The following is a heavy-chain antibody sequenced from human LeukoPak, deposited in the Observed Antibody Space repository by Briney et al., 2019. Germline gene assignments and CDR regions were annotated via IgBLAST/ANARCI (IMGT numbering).Heavy chain of an antibody. D-gene: IGHD3-16*02. V-gene: IGHV3-64*01. CDR2: ISSNGGST. CDR3: ARDALHDYVWGSYHDY. J-gene: IGHJ4*02. Sequence: PGGSLRLSCAASGFTFSSYAMHWVRQAPGKGLEYVSAISSNGGSTYYANSVKGRFTISRDNSKNTLYLQMGSLRAEDMAVYYCARDALHDYVWGSYHDYWGQGTLVTVSS. CDR1: GFTFSSYA.